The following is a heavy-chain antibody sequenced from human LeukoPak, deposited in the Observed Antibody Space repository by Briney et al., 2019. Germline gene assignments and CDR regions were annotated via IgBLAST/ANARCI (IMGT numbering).Heavy chain of an antibody. CDR3: ARQPMIVVVFDY. J-gene: IGHJ4*02. Sequence: PSETLPLTCTVSGGSISSSSYYWGWIRQPPGKGLEWIGSIYYSGSTYYNPSLKSRVTISVDTSKNQFSLKLSSVTAADTAVYYCARQPMIVVVFDYWGQGTLVTVSS. D-gene: IGHD3-22*01. CDR1: GGSISSSSYY. V-gene: IGHV4-39*01. CDR2: IYYSGST.